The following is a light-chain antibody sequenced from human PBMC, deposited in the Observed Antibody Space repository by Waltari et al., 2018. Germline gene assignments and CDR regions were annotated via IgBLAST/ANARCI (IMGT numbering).Light chain of an antibody. CDR2: AAS. CDR3: QQSYSTPH. CDR1: QSISSY. V-gene: IGKV1-39*01. Sequence: DIQMTQSPSSLSASAGDRVTITCRASQSISSYLNWYQQRPGKAPKLLIYAASSLQSGVPSRFSGRGSGTDFTLTISSLQPEDFATYYCQQSYSTPHFGPGTKVDIK. J-gene: IGKJ3*01.